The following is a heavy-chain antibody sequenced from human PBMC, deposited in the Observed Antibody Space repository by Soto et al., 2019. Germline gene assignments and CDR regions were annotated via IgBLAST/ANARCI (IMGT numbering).Heavy chain of an antibody. V-gene: IGHV4-34*01. J-gene: IGHJ4*02. Sequence: QVQLHQWGAGLLKSSETLSLTCAVHGGSLSGYYWSWIRQPPGKGLEWIGENSHSYGTNYNPSLKSRVAILVDTSKNQFSLKLSSVTAADTAVYYCTTGVDTAKTGYWGQGTLVTVSS. CDR3: TTGVDTAKTGY. CDR1: GGSLSGYY. D-gene: IGHD5-18*01. CDR2: NSHSYGT.